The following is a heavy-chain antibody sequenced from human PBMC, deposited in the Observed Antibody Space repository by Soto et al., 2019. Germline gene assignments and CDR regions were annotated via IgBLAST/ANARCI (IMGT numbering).Heavy chain of an antibody. Sequence: PSETRSLTCTVSSACISRRSYTWGWIRQPPGKGLEWILSVSSTGSTVYNPSLTSRVTISVDRFKNQFSLKLSSVTAADTAVYFCARLPDSWCQGTLVTVTA. CDR1: SACISRRSYT. CDR2: VSSTGST. J-gene: IGHJ5*01. V-gene: IGHV4-61*05. CDR3: ARLPDS.